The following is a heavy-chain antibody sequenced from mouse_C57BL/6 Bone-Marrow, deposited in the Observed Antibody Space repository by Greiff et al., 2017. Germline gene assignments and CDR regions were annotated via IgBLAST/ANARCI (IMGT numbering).Heavy chain of an antibody. CDR3: ARLELLRTGSYWYFDV. Sequence: EVQLQQSGPELVKPGASVKIPCKASGYTFTDYNMDWVKQSHGKSLEWIGDINPNNGGTIYNQKFKGKATLTVDKSSSTAYMELRSLTSEDTAVYYCARLELLRTGSYWYFDVWGTGTTVTVSS. CDR2: INPNNGGT. CDR1: GYTFTDYN. D-gene: IGHD1-1*01. V-gene: IGHV1-18*01. J-gene: IGHJ1*03.